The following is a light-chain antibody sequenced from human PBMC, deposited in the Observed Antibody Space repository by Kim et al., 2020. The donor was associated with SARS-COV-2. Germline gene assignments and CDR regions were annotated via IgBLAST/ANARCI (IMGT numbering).Light chain of an antibody. J-gene: IGKJ4*01. Sequence: EIVLTQSPATLSLSPGERATLSCRASQSVSIYLAWYQQKPGQAPRLLIYDASNRATGIPARFSGSGSGTDFTLTISSLEPEDFAVYYCQQRINWPLTFGGGTKVDIK. V-gene: IGKV3-11*01. CDR2: DAS. CDR1: QSVSIY. CDR3: QQRINWPLT.